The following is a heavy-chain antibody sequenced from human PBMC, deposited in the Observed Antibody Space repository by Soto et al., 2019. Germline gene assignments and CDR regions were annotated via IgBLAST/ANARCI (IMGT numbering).Heavy chain of an antibody. CDR3: ATSYGSGFRAFDY. D-gene: IGHD3-10*01. V-gene: IGHV1-69*04. J-gene: IGHJ4*02. Sequence: QVQLVQSGAEVKRPGSSVKVSCKASGDTFSFYSINWVRQAPGLGLGWMGRVIPILSMSNYAQRLQGRVTMTADKSTSTAYMELSGLRSEDTAMYYCATSYGSGFRAFDYWGQGALVTVSS. CDR1: GDTFSFYS. CDR2: VIPILSMS.